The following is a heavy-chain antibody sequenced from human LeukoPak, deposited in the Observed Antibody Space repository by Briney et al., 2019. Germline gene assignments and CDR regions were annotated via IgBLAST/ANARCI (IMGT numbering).Heavy chain of an antibody. CDR3: ARGDSSSFGPPLFDP. Sequence: ASVNVSCKASVYTFTIYCISWVRQAPGQALECMGCISAYYCNTNYTQNLQGRVNMTTDISTSRVYIGLASERSDHRAVYECARGDSSSFGPPLFDPWGQGTLVTVSS. J-gene: IGHJ5*02. CDR2: ISAYYCNT. CDR1: VYTFTIYC. D-gene: IGHD6-13*01. V-gene: IGHV1-18*01.